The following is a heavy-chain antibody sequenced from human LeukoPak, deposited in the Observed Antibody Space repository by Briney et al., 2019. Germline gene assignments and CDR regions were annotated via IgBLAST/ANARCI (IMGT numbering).Heavy chain of an antibody. CDR3: AKVYYDSSGYYEGLFDY. Sequence: PGGSLRLSCAASGFIFSSYAMNWVRQAPGKGLEWVSAINDGGGRTYYADSVKGRFTISRDNSKNTLYLQMNSLRAEDTAVYYCAKVYYDSSGYYEGLFDYWGQGTLVTVSS. D-gene: IGHD3-22*01. CDR1: GFIFSSYA. CDR2: INDGGGRT. V-gene: IGHV3-23*01. J-gene: IGHJ4*02.